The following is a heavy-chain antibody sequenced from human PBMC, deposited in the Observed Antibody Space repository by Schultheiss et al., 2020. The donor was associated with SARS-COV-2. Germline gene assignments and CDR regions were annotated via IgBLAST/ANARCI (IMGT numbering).Heavy chain of an antibody. V-gene: IGHV3-33*08. Sequence: GESLKISCAASGFTFSSYGMHWVRQAPGKGLEWVAVIWYDGSNKYYADSVKGRFTISSDNSKNTLYLQLIRLRSDDTAVNYCAGPRFLEKDYYYGMDVWDQGTTVTVAS. D-gene: IGHD3-3*01. J-gene: IGHJ6*02. CDR2: IWYDGSNK. CDR3: AGPRFLEKDYYYGMDV. CDR1: GFTFSSYG.